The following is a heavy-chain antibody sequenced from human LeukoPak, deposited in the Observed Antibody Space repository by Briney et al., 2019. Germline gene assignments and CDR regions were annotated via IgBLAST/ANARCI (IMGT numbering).Heavy chain of an antibody. CDR2: IYYSGST. D-gene: IGHD3-10*01. V-gene: IGHV4-59*01. J-gene: IGHJ4*02. CDR3: ARTARGSTRTWDY. Sequence: SETLSLTCTVSGGSISSYYWSWIRQPPGKGLEWIGYIYYSGSTNYNPSLKSRVTISLDTSKNQFSLELISATAADTAVYYCARTARGSTRTWDYWGQGTLVTVSS. CDR1: GGSISSYY.